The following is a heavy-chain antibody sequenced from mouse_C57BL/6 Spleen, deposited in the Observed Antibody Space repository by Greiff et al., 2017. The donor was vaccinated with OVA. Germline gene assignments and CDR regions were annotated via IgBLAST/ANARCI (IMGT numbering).Heavy chain of an antibody. D-gene: IGHD2-5*01. CDR1: GFTFSDYY. V-gene: IGHV5-12*01. J-gene: IGHJ4*01. CDR2: ISNGGGST. Sequence: EVQLQQSGGGLVQPGGSLKLSCAASGFTFSDYYMYWVRQTPEKRLEWVAYISNGGGSTYYPDTVKGRFTISRDNAKKTLYLQMSRLKSEDTAMYYCARHKSNYDYYAMDYWGQGTSVTVSS. CDR3: ARHKSNYDYYAMDY.